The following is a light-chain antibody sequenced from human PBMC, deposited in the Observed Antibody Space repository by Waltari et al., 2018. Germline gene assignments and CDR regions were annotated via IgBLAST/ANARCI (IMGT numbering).Light chain of an antibody. V-gene: IGKV3-15*01. Sequence: EIVMTQSPGTLSESPGDRVTLSCRASQSVSTKLAWYQKKPGQPPRLLIYEASRRATGIPTRFSGSGSGTEFTLTISSLQSEDFAVYLCQQYNDWPPLTFGGGTKVEIK. CDR3: QQYNDWPPLT. J-gene: IGKJ4*01. CDR1: QSVSTK. CDR2: EAS.